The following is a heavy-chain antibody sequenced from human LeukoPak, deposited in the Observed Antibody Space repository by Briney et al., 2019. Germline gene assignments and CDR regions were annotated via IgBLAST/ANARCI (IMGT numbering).Heavy chain of an antibody. CDR3: AREGVDTAMALSY. D-gene: IGHD5-18*01. Sequence: KPSETLSLTCTVSGGSISSYYWSWIRQPPGKGLEWIGYIYYSGSTNYNPSLKSRVTISVDTSKNQFSLKLGSVTAADTAVYYCAREGVDTAMALSYWGQGTLVTVSS. J-gene: IGHJ4*02. V-gene: IGHV4-59*01. CDR1: GGSISSYY. CDR2: IYYSGST.